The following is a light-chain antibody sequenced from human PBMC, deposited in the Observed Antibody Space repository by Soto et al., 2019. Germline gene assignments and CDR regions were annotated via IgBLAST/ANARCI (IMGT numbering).Light chain of an antibody. CDR2: DVS. CDR1: SSDVGGYNY. CDR3: SSYTSSISYV. Sequence: QSALTQPASVSGSPGQSITISCTGTSSDVGGYNYVSWYQCHPGEAPKLIIYDVSNRPSGVSDRFSGSKSGNTASLTISGLQAEDEADYYCSSYTSSISYVFGTGTKVTVL. J-gene: IGLJ1*01. V-gene: IGLV2-14*03.